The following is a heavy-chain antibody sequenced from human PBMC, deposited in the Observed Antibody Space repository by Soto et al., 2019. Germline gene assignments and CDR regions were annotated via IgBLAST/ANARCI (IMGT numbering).Heavy chain of an antibody. J-gene: IGHJ6*02. CDR1: GGSFSGYF. D-gene: IGHD2-2*01. V-gene: IGHV4-34*10. CDR3: ARFSTLGKDYGVDV. Sequence: SETLSLTCAVSGGSFSGYFWSWIRQPPGKGLEWIGEINHRESTNYNPSLRSRITISLDTSKNQFSLRLTSVTAADTAVYFCARFSTLGKDYGVDVWGQGTTVTVSS. CDR2: INHREST.